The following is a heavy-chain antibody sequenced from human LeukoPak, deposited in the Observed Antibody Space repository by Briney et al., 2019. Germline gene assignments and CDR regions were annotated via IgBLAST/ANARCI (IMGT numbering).Heavy chain of an antibody. CDR3: ARATYYYDSSGYYSDY. CDR2: ISKDGSNK. Sequence: PGESLRLSCTVSGFTFSSYAMHWVRQAPGKGQEWVAVISKDGSNKYYADSVKGRFTISRDNSKNTLYLQMNSLRAEDTATYYCARATYYYDSSGYYSDYWGQGTLVTVSS. V-gene: IGHV3-30*04. J-gene: IGHJ4*02. CDR1: GFTFSSYA. D-gene: IGHD3-22*01.